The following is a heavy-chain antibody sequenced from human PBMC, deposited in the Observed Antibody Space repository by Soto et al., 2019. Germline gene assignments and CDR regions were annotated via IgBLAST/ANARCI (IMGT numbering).Heavy chain of an antibody. CDR1: GGFVSSGSYY. CDR3: ARVERGTATTVVDAFDI. V-gene: IGHV4-34*01. J-gene: IGHJ3*02. Sequence: QVQLQQWGAGLLKPSETLSLTCAVYGGFVSSGSYYWSWIRQPPGKGLEWIGEMSHSGGTHFNPSLKSLVTLSVDTAKHQFSLKMSSVTAADTALYDCARVERGTATTVVDAFDIWGPGTMVTVSS. CDR2: MSHSGGT. D-gene: IGHD1-1*01.